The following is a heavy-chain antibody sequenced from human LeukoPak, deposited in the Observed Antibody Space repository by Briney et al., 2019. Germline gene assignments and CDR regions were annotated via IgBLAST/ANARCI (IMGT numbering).Heavy chain of an antibody. CDR2: IYYSGST. CDR3: ASPRGIAAAGTGSIDY. Sequence: PSETLSLTCTVSGGSIRSYYWSWIRQPPGKGLEWIGYIYYSGSTNYNPSLKSRVTISVDTSKNQFSLKLSSVTAADTAVYYCASPRGIAAAGTGSIDYWGQGTLVTVSS. J-gene: IGHJ4*02. D-gene: IGHD6-13*01. CDR1: GGSIRSYY. V-gene: IGHV4-59*01.